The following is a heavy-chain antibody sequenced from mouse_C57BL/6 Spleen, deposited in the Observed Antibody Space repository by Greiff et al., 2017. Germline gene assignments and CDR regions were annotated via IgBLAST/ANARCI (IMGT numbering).Heavy chain of an antibody. CDR2: IRSKSNNYAT. V-gene: IGHV10-1*01. Sequence: EVKLVESGGGLVQPKGSLKLSCAASGFSFNTYAMNWVRQAPGKGLEWVARIRSKSNNYATYYADSVKDRFTISRDDSESMLYLQMNNLKTEDTAMYYCVRQDYDYDDGYYFDDWGQGTTLTVSS. CDR3: VRQDYDYDDGYYFDD. D-gene: IGHD2-4*01. J-gene: IGHJ2*01. CDR1: GFSFNTYA.